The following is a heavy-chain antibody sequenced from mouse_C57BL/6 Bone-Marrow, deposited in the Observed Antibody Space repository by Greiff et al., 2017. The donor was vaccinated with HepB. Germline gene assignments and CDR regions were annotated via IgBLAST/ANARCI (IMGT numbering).Heavy chain of an antibody. CDR2: ISDGGSYT. D-gene: IGHD4-1*01. J-gene: IGHJ2*01. V-gene: IGHV5-4*01. Sequence: EVKLVESGGGLVKPGGSLKLSCAASGFTFSSYAMSWVRQTPEKRLEWVATISDGGSYTYYPDNVKGRFTISRDNAKNNLYLQMSHLKSEDTAMYYCARDVNWERDYWGQGTTLTVSS. CDR1: GFTFSSYA. CDR3: ARDVNWERDY.